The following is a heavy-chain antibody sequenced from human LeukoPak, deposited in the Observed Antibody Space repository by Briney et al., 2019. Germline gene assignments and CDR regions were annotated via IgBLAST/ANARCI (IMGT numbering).Heavy chain of an antibody. CDR3: AFSQQLVAAGDY. J-gene: IGHJ4*02. D-gene: IGHD6-13*01. V-gene: IGHV1-69*04. CDR2: IIPILGIA. CDR1: GYTFTSYG. Sequence: AASVKVSCKASGYTFTSYGISWVRQAPGQGLEWMGRIIPILGIANYAQKFQGRVTITADKSTSTAYMELSSLRSEDTAVYYCAFSQQLVAAGDYWGQGTLVTVSS.